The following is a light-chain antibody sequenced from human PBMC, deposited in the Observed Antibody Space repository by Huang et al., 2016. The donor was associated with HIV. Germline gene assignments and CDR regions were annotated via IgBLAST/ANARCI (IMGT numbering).Light chain of an antibody. CDR2: GAS. CDR1: QSVGSN. V-gene: IGKV3-15*01. CDR3: QQYSDRPPWT. J-gene: IGKJ1*01. Sequence: IVMTQSPATLSVSPGEGATLSCRASQSVGSNLAWYQQRPGQAPRLRIYGASTRANGVPVRFSGRGSGTDFTLTISGPQSEDSAVYYCQQYSDRPPWTFGQGTKVE.